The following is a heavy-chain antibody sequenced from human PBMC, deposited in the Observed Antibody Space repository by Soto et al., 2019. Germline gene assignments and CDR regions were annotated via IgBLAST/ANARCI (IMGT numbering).Heavy chain of an antibody. CDR1: GFTFSSYG. V-gene: IGHV3-30*18. CDR3: AKDSRVVVVAATGWYFDL. J-gene: IGHJ2*01. D-gene: IGHD2-15*01. Sequence: QVQLVESGGGVVQPGRSLRLSCAASGFTFSSYGMHWVRQAPGKGLEWVAVISYDGSNKYYADSVKGRFTISRDNSKNTLNVQMNGLRAEDTAVYHCAKDSRVVVVAATGWYFDLCGRGTLVTVSS. CDR2: ISYDGSNK.